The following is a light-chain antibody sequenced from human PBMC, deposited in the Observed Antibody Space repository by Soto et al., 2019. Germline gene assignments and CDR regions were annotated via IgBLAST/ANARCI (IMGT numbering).Light chain of an antibody. CDR2: SNT. V-gene: IGLV1-44*01. Sequence: QSALTQPPSASGTPGQTITISCSGGSSNIGSHTVHWYQQLPGTAPRLLIYSNTQRPSGVPDRFSGSKSGTSASLAISGLQSEYEGDYYCAAWDDSLNGVVFGGGTKLTVL. CDR3: AAWDDSLNGVV. J-gene: IGLJ2*01. CDR1: SSNIGSHT.